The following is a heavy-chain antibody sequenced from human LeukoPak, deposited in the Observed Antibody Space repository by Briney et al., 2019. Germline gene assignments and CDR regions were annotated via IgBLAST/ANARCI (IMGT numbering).Heavy chain of an antibody. V-gene: IGHV3-30*18. CDR1: GFTFSSYG. Sequence: GGSLRLSCAASGFTFSSYGMHWVRQAPGKGLEWVAVTSYDGSNKYYADSVKGRFTISRDNSKNTLYLQMNSLRAEDTAVYYCAKGELDYYCGMDVWGQGTTVTVSS. CDR3: AKGELDYYCGMDV. CDR2: TSYDGSNK. J-gene: IGHJ6*02. D-gene: IGHD1-26*01.